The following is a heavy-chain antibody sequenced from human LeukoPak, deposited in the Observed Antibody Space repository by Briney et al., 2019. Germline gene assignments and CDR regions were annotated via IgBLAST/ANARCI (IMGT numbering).Heavy chain of an antibody. Sequence: PSETLSLTCAVYGVSFSGYYWSWIRQPPGKGLEWIGEINHSGSTNYNPSLKSRVTISVDTSKNQFSLKLSSVTAADTAVYYCARVPLGQWLANYFDYWGQGTLVTVSS. CDR1: GVSFSGYY. V-gene: IGHV4-34*01. CDR3: ARVPLGQWLANYFDY. CDR2: INHSGST. J-gene: IGHJ4*02. D-gene: IGHD6-19*01.